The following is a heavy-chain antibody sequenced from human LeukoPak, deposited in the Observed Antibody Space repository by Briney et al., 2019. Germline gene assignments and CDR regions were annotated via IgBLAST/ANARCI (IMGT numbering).Heavy chain of an antibody. D-gene: IGHD4-23*01. CDR1: GGSISSSSYY. CDR3: ARGGGYGGNSDY. CDR2: IYYSGST. V-gene: IGHV4-39*07. J-gene: IGHJ4*02. Sequence: SETLSLTCTVSGGSISSSSYYWGWIRQPPGKGLEWIGSIYYSGSTYYNPSLKSRVTISVDTSKNQFSLKLSSVTAADTAVYYCARGGGYGGNSDYWGQGTLVTVSS.